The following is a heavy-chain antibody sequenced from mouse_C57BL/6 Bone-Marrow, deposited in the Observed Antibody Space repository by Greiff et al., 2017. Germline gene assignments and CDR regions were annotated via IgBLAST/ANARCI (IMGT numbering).Heavy chain of an antibody. V-gene: IGHV1-69*01. CDR3: ARKVLTPFFDY. J-gene: IGHJ2*01. D-gene: IGHD2-14*01. CDR2: IDPSDSYT. Sequence: VQLQQPGAELVMPGASVKLSCKASGYTFTSYWMHWVKQRPGQGLEWIGEIDPSDSYTNYNQKFKGKSTLTVDKSSSTAYMQLSSLTSEDSAVYYCARKVLTPFFDYWGQGTTLTVSS. CDR1: GYTFTSYW.